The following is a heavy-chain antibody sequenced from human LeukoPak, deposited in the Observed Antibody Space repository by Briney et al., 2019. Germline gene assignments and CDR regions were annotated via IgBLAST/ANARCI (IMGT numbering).Heavy chain of an antibody. CDR3: AGGPPVNDAFDI. D-gene: IGHD1-14*01. Sequence: GGSLRLSCAASGFTFSDYFMSWVRQTPGKGLEWVSSISGSGSYIYYADSMKGRFTVSRDNTKNSLYLQMNSLRAEDTAVYYCAGGPPVNDAFDIWGQGTMVTVSS. CDR2: ISGSGSYI. J-gene: IGHJ3*02. V-gene: IGHV3-21*01. CDR1: GFTFSDYF.